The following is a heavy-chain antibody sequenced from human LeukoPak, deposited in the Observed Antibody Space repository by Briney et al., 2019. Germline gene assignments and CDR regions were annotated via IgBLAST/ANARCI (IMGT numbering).Heavy chain of an antibody. CDR3: AKEHGDYG. D-gene: IGHD4-17*01. CDR2: ISGSGGTT. CDR1: GFXFSSYA. V-gene: IGHV3-23*01. J-gene: IGHJ4*02. Sequence: GGSLRLSCAASGFXFSSYAMAWVRQAPGKGQEWVSSISGSGGTTYYADSVRGRFTISRDNSKYTLYLQMNSLRAEDTAVYYCAKEHGDYGGDQGTLVTVSS.